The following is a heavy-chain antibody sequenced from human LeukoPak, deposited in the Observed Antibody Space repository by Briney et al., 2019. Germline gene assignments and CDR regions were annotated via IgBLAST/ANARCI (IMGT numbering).Heavy chain of an antibody. Sequence: GGSLRLSCAASGFTFSSSWMTWVRQAPGRGLEWVASIKEDGRQAYYMDSVKDRFTISRDNSKKSLYLQMNSLRIEDTAVYYCAREWYDYGGDSEGYWGQGTLVSVSS. D-gene: IGHD4-23*01. CDR3: AREWYDYGGDSEGY. CDR2: IKEDGRQA. CDR1: GFTFSSSW. V-gene: IGHV3-7*01. J-gene: IGHJ4*02.